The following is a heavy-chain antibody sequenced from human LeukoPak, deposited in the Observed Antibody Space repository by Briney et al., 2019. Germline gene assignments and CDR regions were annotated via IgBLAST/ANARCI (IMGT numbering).Heavy chain of an antibody. Sequence: SETLSLTCAVYGGCFSGYYWSWIRQPPGKGLEWIGEINHSGSTNYNPSLKSRVTISVDTSKNQFSLKLSSVTAADTAVYYCARGIVVVPAAISPNWFDPWGQGTLVTVSS. CDR2: INHSGST. V-gene: IGHV4-34*01. CDR3: ARGIVVVPAAISPNWFDP. CDR1: GGCFSGYY. J-gene: IGHJ5*02. D-gene: IGHD2-2*01.